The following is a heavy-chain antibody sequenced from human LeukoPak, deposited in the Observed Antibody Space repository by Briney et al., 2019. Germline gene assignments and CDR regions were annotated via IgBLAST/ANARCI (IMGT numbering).Heavy chain of an antibody. CDR3: TTDYCGGDCFEEDAFDI. J-gene: IGHJ3*02. V-gene: IGHV3-15*01. CDR2: IKSKTDGGTT. D-gene: IGHD2-21*02. Sequence: GGSLRLSCAASGFTFSNAWMSWVRQAPGKGLEWVGRIKSKTDGGTTDYAAPVKGRFTISRDDSKNTLYLQMNSLKTEDTAVYYCTTDYCGGDCFEEDAFDIWGQGTMVTVSS. CDR1: GFTFSNAW.